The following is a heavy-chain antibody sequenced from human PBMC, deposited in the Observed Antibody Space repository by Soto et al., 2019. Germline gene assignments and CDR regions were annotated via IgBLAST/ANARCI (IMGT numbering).Heavy chain of an antibody. J-gene: IGHJ6*02. V-gene: IGHV1-69*01. D-gene: IGHD3-10*01. CDR1: GGTFSSYA. Sequence: QVQLVQSGAEVKKPGSSVKVSCKASGGTFSSYAISWVRQAPGQGLEWMGGIIPIFGTANYAQKFQGRVTITADEYTSTSYMELSSLRAEDTAVYYGARGGELPPYYYYYGMDVWGQGTTVTVSS. CDR2: IIPIFGTA. CDR3: ARGGELPPYYYYYGMDV.